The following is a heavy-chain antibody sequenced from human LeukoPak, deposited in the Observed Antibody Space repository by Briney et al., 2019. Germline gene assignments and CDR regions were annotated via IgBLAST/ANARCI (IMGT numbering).Heavy chain of an antibody. D-gene: IGHD1-1*01. CDR2: IYHSGST. Sequence: SETLSLTCTVSGYSISSGFYWGWIRQPPGKGLEWIGSIYHSGSTHYNSSLKSRVTISVDTSKNQLSLKLSSVTAADTAVYYCARGVGLTQGGTFDYWGQGTLVTVSS. CDR1: GYSISSGFY. CDR3: ARGVGLTQGGTFDY. J-gene: IGHJ4*02. V-gene: IGHV4-38-2*02.